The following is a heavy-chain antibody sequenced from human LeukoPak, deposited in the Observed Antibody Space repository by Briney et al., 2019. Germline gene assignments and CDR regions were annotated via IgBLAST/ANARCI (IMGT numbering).Heavy chain of an antibody. CDR2: IDWDDDK. CDR3: ARTLRPGSARHLNYYYYMDV. Sequence: SGPTLVNPTQTLTLTCTFSGFSLSTSGMCVSWIRQPPGKALEWLARIDWDDDKYYSTSLKTRLTISKDTSKNQVVLTMTNMDPVDTATYYCARTLRPGSARHLNYYYYMDVWGKGTTVTVSS. D-gene: IGHD6-6*01. J-gene: IGHJ6*03. V-gene: IGHV2-70*11. CDR1: GFSLSTSGMC.